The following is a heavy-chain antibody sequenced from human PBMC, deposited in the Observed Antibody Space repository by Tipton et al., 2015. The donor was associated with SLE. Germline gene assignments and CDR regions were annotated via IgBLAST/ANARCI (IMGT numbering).Heavy chain of an antibody. CDR3: ARELAAAGHYYYMDV. CDR2: ISSSGSTI. Sequence: GSLRLSCAASGFTFSSYEMNWVRQAPGKGLEWVSYISSSGSTIYYADSVKGRFTISRDNAKNSLYLQMNSLRAEDTAVYYCARELAAAGHYYYMDVWGKGTTVTVSS. CDR1: GFTFSSYE. D-gene: IGHD6-13*01. J-gene: IGHJ6*03. V-gene: IGHV3-48*03.